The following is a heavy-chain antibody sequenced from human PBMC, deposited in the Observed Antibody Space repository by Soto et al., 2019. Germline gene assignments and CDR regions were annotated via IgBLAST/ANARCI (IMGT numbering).Heavy chain of an antibody. CDR1: GFTFSSYG. V-gene: IGHV3-33*01. CDR3: ARAPPHAIFGVGYYYYYMDV. Sequence: QVQLVESGGGVVQPGRSLRLSCAASGFTFSSYGMHWVRQAPGKGLEWVAVIWYDGSNKYYADSVKGRFTISRDNSKNTLYLQMNSLRAEDTAVYYCARAPPHAIFGVGYYYYYMDVWGKGTTVTVSS. D-gene: IGHD3-3*01. J-gene: IGHJ6*03. CDR2: IWYDGSNK.